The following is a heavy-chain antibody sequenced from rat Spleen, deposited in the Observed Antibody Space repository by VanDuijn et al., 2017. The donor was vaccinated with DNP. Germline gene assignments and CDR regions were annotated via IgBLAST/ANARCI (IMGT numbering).Heavy chain of an antibody. CDR1: GFTFSDHN. Sequence: EVQLVESGGDLVQPGRSLKLSCAASGFTFSDHNMAWVRQVPKKGLEWVASSSYDGSRVHYRDSVKGRFTISRDNAKSSLYLQMDSLTSEDTATYYCATHSSSYIFGGWFAYWGQGTLVTVSS. CDR3: ATHSSSYIFGGWFAY. V-gene: IGHV5-7*01. CDR2: SSYDGSRV. J-gene: IGHJ3*01. D-gene: IGHD1-2*01.